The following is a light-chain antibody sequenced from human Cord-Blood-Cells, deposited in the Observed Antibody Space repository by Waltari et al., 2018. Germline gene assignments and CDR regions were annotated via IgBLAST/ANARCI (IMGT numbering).Light chain of an antibody. CDR1: QSVSSN. CDR3: QQYNNWPPDT. CDR2: GAS. Sequence: EIVMTPSPATLSVSPGERATLSCRASQSVSSNLAWYQQQPGQAPWLLIYGASTRATGIPARFSGSGSGTEFTLTISSLQSEDFAVYYGQQYNNWPPDTFGPGTKVDIK. V-gene: IGKV3-15*01. J-gene: IGKJ3*01.